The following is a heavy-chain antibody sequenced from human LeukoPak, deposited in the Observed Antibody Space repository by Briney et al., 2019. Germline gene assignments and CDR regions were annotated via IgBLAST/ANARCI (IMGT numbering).Heavy chain of an antibody. Sequence: GGSLRLSCAASGFTFSSYSMNWVRQAPGKGLEWVSSISTSSSYIYSADSVKGRFTISRDNAKNSLYLQMNSLRAEDTAVYYCVRDTFSPDAFDIWGQGTKVTVSS. CDR2: ISTSSSYI. J-gene: IGHJ3*02. CDR1: GFTFSSYS. CDR3: VRDTFSPDAFDI. V-gene: IGHV3-21*01. D-gene: IGHD3-16*01.